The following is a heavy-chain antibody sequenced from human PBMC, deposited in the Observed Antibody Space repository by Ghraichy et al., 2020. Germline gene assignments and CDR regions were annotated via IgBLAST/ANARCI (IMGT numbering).Heavy chain of an antibody. J-gene: IGHJ4*02. Sequence: SETLSLTCTVSGGSISSSSYYWGWIRQPPGKGLEWIGSIYYSGSTYYNPSLKSRVTISVDTSKNQFSLKLSSVTAADTAVYYCARHNLRGISFDYWGQGTLVTVSS. V-gene: IGHV4-39*01. CDR1: GGSISSSSYY. CDR2: IYYSGST. CDR3: ARHNLRGISFDY. D-gene: IGHD3-10*01.